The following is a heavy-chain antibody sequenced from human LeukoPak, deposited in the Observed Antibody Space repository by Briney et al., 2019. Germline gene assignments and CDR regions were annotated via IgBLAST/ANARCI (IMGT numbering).Heavy chain of an antibody. CDR2: ISSSGSTI. V-gene: IGHV3-11*04. Sequence: GGSLRLYCAASGFTFSDYYMSWIRQAPGKGLEWVSYISSSGSTIYYADSVKGRFTISRNNAKNSLYLQMNSLRAEDTAVYYCAREGWQLEYDYWGQGTLVTVSS. CDR1: GFTFSDYY. J-gene: IGHJ4*02. CDR3: AREGWQLEYDY. D-gene: IGHD6-13*01.